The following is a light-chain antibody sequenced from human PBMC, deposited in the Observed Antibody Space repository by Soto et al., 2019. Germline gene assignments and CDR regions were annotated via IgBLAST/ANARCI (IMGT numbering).Light chain of an antibody. CDR3: QQYNNWPLIT. J-gene: IGKJ5*01. Sequence: EIVMPQSTGTLSVSPGEGATLSCRASQSVSGNLAWYQQKPGQAPRLLIYGTSIRATGVPARFSGGGSGTEFTLTISGLQSEDFAVYYCQQYNNWPLITFGQGTRLEIK. CDR2: GTS. CDR1: QSVSGN. V-gene: IGKV3-15*01.